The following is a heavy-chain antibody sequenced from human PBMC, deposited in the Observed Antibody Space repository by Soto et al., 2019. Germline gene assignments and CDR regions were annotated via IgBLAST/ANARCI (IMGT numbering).Heavy chain of an antibody. CDR1: GFTFGDYA. Sequence: QFLESGGGLVQPGGSLRVHCVASGFTFGDYAMSWVRQAPGKGLEWVSSIGGGGSDTYYAASVKGRFTISRDNSESTLYREMNNLRVEDTAVYYCAKDAVPYNGEWDWFDTWGQGTLVTVSS. J-gene: IGHJ5*02. CDR2: IGGGGSDT. CDR3: AKDAVPYNGEWDWFDT. V-gene: IGHV3-23*01. D-gene: IGHD3-10*01.